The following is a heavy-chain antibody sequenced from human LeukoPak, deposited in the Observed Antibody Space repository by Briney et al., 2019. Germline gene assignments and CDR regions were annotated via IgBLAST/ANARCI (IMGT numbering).Heavy chain of an antibody. CDR3: ARAGIAADWFDP. Sequence: GASVKVSCKASGYTFTGYYMHWVRQAPGQGLEWMGRINPDSGGTNYAQKLQGRVTMTRDTSISTAYMELSRLRSDDTAVYYCARAGIAADWFDPWGQGTLVTVSS. CDR1: GYTFTGYY. J-gene: IGHJ5*02. D-gene: IGHD6-6*01. V-gene: IGHV1-2*06. CDR2: INPDSGGT.